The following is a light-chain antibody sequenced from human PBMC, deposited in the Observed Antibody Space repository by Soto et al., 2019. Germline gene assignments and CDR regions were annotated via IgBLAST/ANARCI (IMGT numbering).Light chain of an antibody. CDR2: GSS. J-gene: IGKJ5*01. CDR1: QSISGL. CDR3: QQYDNCPIT. V-gene: IGKV3-15*01. Sequence: EIVMTQSPATLSASPGERVTLSCRASQSISGLVAWYQQKPGQPPSLLIYGSSTRARFSGSGSGTEFTLTITSPQSEDFAIYYCQQYDNCPITFGQGTRLEI.